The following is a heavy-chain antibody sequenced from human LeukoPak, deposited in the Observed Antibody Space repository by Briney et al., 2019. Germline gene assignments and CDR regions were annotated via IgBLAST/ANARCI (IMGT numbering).Heavy chain of an antibody. V-gene: IGHV4-59*08. D-gene: IGHD3-3*01. Sequence: PSETLSLTCTVSGGSISSYYWSWIRQPPGKGLEWIGYIYYSGSTNYNPSLKSRVTISVDTSKNQFSLKLSSVTAADTAVYYCARQSPYITIFGVVIPPDPWGQGTLVTVSS. J-gene: IGHJ5*02. CDR1: GGSISSYY. CDR2: IYYSGST. CDR3: ARQSPYITIFGVVIPPDP.